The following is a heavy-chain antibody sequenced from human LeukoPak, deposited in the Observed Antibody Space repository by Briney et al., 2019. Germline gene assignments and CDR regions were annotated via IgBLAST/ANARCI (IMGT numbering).Heavy chain of an antibody. CDR1: GGSISSYY. Sequence: PLESLSLTCTVSGGSISSYYWSWIRQPPGKGLEWIGYIYYSGSTNYNPSLKSRVTISVDTSKNQFSLKLSSVTAADTAVYYCARHLAAAGGAFDIWGQGTMVTVSS. D-gene: IGHD6-13*01. CDR2: IYYSGST. J-gene: IGHJ3*02. CDR3: ARHLAAAGGAFDI. V-gene: IGHV4-59*08.